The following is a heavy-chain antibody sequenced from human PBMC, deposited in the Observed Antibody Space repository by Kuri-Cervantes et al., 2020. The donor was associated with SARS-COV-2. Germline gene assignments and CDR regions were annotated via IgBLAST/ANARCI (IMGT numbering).Heavy chain of an antibody. V-gene: IGHV1-69*05. Sequence: SVQESCNASAGTVSSYAISWVRQAPGQGLEWMGGIIPIFGTANYAQKFQGRVTITTDESTSTAYMELGSLRSEDTAVYYCAGVGYRSSTSCYAFDYWGQGTLVTVSS. J-gene: IGHJ4*02. CDR3: AGVGYRSSTSCYAFDY. CDR1: AGTVSSYA. D-gene: IGHD2-2*01. CDR2: IIPIFGTA.